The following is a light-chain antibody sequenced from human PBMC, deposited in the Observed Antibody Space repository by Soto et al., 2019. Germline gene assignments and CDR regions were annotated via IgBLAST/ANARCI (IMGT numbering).Light chain of an antibody. CDR1: QSVSSN. J-gene: IGKJ5*01. CDR3: QQRSNWPPIT. V-gene: IGKV3-11*01. Sequence: EIVMTQSPATLSVSPGERATLSCRAGQSVSSNLAWYQQKPGQAPRLLIYGASNRATGIPARFSGGGSGTDFTLTIDNLEPEDFAIYYCQQRSNWPPITFGQGTRLEI. CDR2: GAS.